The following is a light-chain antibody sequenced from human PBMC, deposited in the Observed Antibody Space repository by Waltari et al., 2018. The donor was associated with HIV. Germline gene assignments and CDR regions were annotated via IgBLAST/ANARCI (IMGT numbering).Light chain of an antibody. CDR3: QSYDNTDVV. CDR2: EDN. Sequence: NFILTQPHSVSESPAQTVTIPCTRSSGSIATNYLQRYQLLPGTSPTTVIYEDNQRPSGVPDRFSGSIDSSSTSAALTISGLKTEDEDDYYCQSYDNTDVVFGGGTKLTVL. V-gene: IGLV6-57*01. J-gene: IGLJ2*01. CDR1: SGSIATNY.